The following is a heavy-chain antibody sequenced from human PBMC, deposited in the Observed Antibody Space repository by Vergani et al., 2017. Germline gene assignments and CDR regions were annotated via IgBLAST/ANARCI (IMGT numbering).Heavy chain of an antibody. CDR2: IYWNDDQ. Sequence: QITLKESGPTLVKPTQTLPLTCTFSGFSLNTRGVSVAWIRPPPGKALDWLAPIYWNDDQHYSPSLNNRVTITKDTSNNQVVLTMTNMDYVDTGTYYCVYRKTKCGTTGCFYPFYYYCYRDVWGKGTTVTVS. CDR3: VYRKTKCGTTGCFYPFYYYCYRDV. D-gene: IGHD1-7*01. J-gene: IGHJ6*03. V-gene: IGHV2-5*04. CDR1: GFSLNTRGVS.